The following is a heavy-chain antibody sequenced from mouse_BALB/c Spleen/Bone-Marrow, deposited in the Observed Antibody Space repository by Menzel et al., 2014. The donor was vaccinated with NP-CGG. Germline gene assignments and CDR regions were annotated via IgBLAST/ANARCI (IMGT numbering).Heavy chain of an antibody. CDR2: INPNNGGT. J-gene: IGHJ4*01. Sequence: QVQLQQPGAELVKPGASVKLSCRASGYTFTNYYMYWVKQRPGQGLEWIGEINPNNGGTNFNEKFKSKATLTVDKSSSTAYMQLSSLTSEDSAVYYCTRLPHWGQGTSVTVSS. V-gene: IGHV1S81*02. CDR1: GYTFTNYY. CDR3: TRLPH. D-gene: IGHD5-1*01.